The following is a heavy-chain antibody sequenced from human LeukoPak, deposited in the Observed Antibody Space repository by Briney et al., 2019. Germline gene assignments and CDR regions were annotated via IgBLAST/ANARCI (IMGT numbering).Heavy chain of an antibody. D-gene: IGHD3-10*01. CDR2: IWPGDSDT. CDR3: ARQTTNFYGSGSYVY. V-gene: IGHV5-51*01. CDR1: GYLFPNYW. Sequence: GESLKISCKGSGYLFPNYWIAWVRQMPGKGLEWMGIIWPGDSDTRYNPSFQGRVIISADKSITTAYLQWSSLKASGTAIYYCARQTTNFYGSGSYVYWGQGTLVTVSS. J-gene: IGHJ4*02.